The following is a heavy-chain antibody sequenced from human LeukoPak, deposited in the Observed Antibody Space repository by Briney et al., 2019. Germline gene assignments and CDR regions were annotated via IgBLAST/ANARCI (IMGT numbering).Heavy chain of an antibody. CDR1: GFIFSSYA. J-gene: IGHJ4*02. D-gene: IGHD6-13*01. CDR3: ARVGQQQLYLDY. CDR2: ISGSGGST. Sequence: PGGSLRLSCAASGFIFSSYAMSWVRQAPGKGLEWVSAISGSGGSTYYADSVKGRFTISRDNSKNTLYLQMNSLRAEDTAVYYCARVGQQQLYLDYWGQGTLVTVSS. V-gene: IGHV3-23*01.